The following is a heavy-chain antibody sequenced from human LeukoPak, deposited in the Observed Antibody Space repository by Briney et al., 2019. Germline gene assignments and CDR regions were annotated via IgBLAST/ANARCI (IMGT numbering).Heavy chain of an antibody. D-gene: IGHD6-13*01. Sequence: PGGSLRLSCAASGFTFSSYGMHWVRQAPGKGLEWVAFIRYDGSNKYYADSVKGRFTISRDNSKNTLYLQMNSLRAEDTAVYYCAKDPVAGIAAAGTRDYWGQGTLVTVSS. J-gene: IGHJ4*02. V-gene: IGHV3-30*02. CDR3: AKDPVAGIAAAGTRDY. CDR2: IRYDGSNK. CDR1: GFTFSSYG.